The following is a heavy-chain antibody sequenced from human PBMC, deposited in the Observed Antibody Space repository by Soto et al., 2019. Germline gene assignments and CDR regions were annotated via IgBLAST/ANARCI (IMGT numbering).Heavy chain of an antibody. CDR3: ARNGCSGGSCYGRFDP. CDR1: GDSVSSNSAA. D-gene: IGHD2-15*01. V-gene: IGHV6-1*01. CDR2: TYYRSKWYN. J-gene: IGHJ5*02. Sequence: SQTLSLTCAISGDSVSSNSAAWNWIRQSPSRGLEWLGRTYYRSKWYNDYAVSVKSRITINPDTSKNQFSLQLNSVTPEDTAVYYCARNGCSGGSCYGRFDPWGQGTLVTVSS.